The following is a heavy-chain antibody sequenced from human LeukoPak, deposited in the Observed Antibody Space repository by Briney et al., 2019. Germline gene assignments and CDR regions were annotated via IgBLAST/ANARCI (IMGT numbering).Heavy chain of an antibody. J-gene: IGHJ4*02. CDR2: INPNSGGT. CDR3: ARGHDNTGYNYFDY. V-gene: IGHV1-2*02. CDR1: GYTFNDYY. D-gene: IGHD3-22*01. Sequence: GASVKVSCKASGYTFNDYYIHWVRQAPGQGLERMGWINPNSGGTNYAQKFQGRVTMTRDTSIATTYMDLSSLISDDTAVYYCARGHDNTGYNYFDYWGQGTLVTVSS.